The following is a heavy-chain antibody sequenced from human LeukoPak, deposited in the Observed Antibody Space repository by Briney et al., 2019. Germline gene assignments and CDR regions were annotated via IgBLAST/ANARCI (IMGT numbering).Heavy chain of an antibody. CDR3: ARGVSRIQLFDY. CDR2: INHSGST. CDR1: GFTFSSYA. J-gene: IGHJ4*02. D-gene: IGHD5-18*01. Sequence: PGGSLRLSCAASGFTFSSYAMHWVRQAPGKGLEWIGEINHSGSTNYNPSLKSRVTISVDTSKNQFSLKLSSVTAADTAVYYCARGVSRIQLFDYWGQGTLVTVSS. V-gene: IGHV4-34*01.